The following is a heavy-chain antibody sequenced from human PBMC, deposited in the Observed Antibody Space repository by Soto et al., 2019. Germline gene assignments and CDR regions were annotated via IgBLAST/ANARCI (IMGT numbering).Heavy chain of an antibody. CDR1: GGSFSGYY. CDR3: ARVGGYCSGGSCYWPLYYYYGMDV. V-gene: IGHV4-34*01. D-gene: IGHD2-15*01. J-gene: IGHJ6*02. CDR2: INHSGST. Sequence: SETLSLTCAVYGGSFSGYYWSWIRQPPGKGLEWIGEINHSGSTNYNPSLKSRVTISVDTSKNQFSLKLSSVTAADTAVYYCARVGGYCSGGSCYWPLYYYYGMDVWGQGTTVTVSS.